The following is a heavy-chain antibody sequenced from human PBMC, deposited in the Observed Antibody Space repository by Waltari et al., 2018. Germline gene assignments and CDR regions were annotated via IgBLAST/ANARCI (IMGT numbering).Heavy chain of an antibody. Sequence: QVQLVESGGAVVQTGRSLRLSCAASGFTFSSYAMHGVRQAPGKGLEWVAVISYDGSNKYYAYSVKGRFTISRDNSKNTLYLQMNSLRAEDTAVYYCASSAGGIDYWGQGTLVTVSS. D-gene: IGHD3-10*01. V-gene: IGHV3-30-3*01. CDR3: ASSAGGIDY. CDR2: ISYDGSNK. J-gene: IGHJ4*02. CDR1: GFTFSSYA.